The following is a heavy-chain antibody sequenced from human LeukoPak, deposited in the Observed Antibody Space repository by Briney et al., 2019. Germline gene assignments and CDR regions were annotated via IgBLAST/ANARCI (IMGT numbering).Heavy chain of an antibody. CDR3: ATDRDVTTRPNDAFDI. D-gene: IGHD4-17*01. J-gene: IGHJ3*02. CDR2: FDPEDGET. CDR1: GYTLTELS. V-gene: IGHV1-24*01. Sequence: GASVKVSCKVSGYTLTELSMHWVRQAPGKGLEWMGGFDPEDGETIYAQKFQGRVTMTEDTSTGTAYMELSSLRSEDTAVYYCATDRDVTTRPNDAFDIWGQGTMVTVSS.